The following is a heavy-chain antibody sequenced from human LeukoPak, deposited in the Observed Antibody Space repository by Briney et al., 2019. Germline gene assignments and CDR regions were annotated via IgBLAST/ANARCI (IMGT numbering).Heavy chain of an antibody. CDR1: GFSFSDAW. Sequence: GGSLRLSCATSGFSFSDAWMNWVRQAPGKGLEWVGRIRRNPDGGTIDYAAPVKGRFALSRDDSKNTLYLHMSSLQTEDTAVYYCATDFYDTTWGQGTLVTVSS. CDR2: IRRNPDGGTI. V-gene: IGHV3-15*07. D-gene: IGHD3-22*01. J-gene: IGHJ5*02. CDR3: ATDFYDTT.